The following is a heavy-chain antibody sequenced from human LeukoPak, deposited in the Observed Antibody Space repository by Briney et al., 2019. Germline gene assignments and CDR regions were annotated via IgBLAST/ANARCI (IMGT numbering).Heavy chain of an antibody. CDR2: ITGTGGST. Sequence: GGSLRLSCAVSGFTFSSYAMSWVRQAPGKGLEWVSAITGTGGSTYYADSVKGRFTISRDNSKNTLYLQMNSLRAGDTAVYYCATRGYCSGTSCYAPQPWGQGTLVTVSS. D-gene: IGHD2-2*01. V-gene: IGHV3-23*01. CDR1: GFTFSSYA. J-gene: IGHJ5*02. CDR3: ATRGYCSGTSCYAPQP.